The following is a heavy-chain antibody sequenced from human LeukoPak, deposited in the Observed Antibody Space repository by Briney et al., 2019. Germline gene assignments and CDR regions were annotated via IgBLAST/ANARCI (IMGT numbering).Heavy chain of an antibody. CDR3: ARKAPYYYDSSGYSPAYYYYYMDV. Sequence: ASVKVSCKASGHTFTGYYMHWVRQAPGQGLEWMGWINPNSGGTNYAQKFQGRVTMTRDTSISTAYMELSRLRSDDTAVYYCARKAPYYYDSSGYSPAYYYYYMDVWGRGTTVTVSS. V-gene: IGHV1-2*02. J-gene: IGHJ6*03. CDR1: GHTFTGYY. CDR2: INPNSGGT. D-gene: IGHD3-22*01.